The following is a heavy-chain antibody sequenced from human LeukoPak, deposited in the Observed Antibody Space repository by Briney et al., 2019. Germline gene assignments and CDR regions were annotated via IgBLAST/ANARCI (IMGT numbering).Heavy chain of an antibody. D-gene: IGHD3-9*01. CDR3: ARDASADILTGYYLRKNPPPTY. CDR2: ISSSSSYI. V-gene: IGHV3-21*01. CDR1: GFTFSGYS. J-gene: IGHJ4*02. Sequence: GGSLRLSCAASGFTFSGYSMNWVRQAPGKGLEWVSSISSSSSYIYYADSVKGRFTISRDNAKNSLYLQMNSLRAEDTAVYYCARDASADILTGYYLRKNPPPTYWGQGTLVTVSS.